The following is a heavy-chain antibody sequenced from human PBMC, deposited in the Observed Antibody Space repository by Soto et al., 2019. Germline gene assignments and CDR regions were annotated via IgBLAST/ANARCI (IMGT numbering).Heavy chain of an antibody. J-gene: IGHJ2*01. CDR3: ANRPYSGSYWYFDL. Sequence: GGSLRLSCAASGFTFSSYAMSWVRQAPGKGLEWVSAISGSGGSTYYADSVKGRFTISRDNSKNTLYLQMNSPRAEDTAVYYCANRPYSGSYWYFDLWGRGTLVTVSS. D-gene: IGHD1-26*01. CDR2: ISGSGGST. CDR1: GFTFSSYA. V-gene: IGHV3-23*01.